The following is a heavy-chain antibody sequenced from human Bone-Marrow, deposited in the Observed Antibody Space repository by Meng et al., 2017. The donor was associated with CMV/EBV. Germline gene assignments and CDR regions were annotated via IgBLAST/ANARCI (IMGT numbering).Heavy chain of an antibody. J-gene: IGHJ4*02. CDR1: RYTFTAYY. Sequence: ASVKVSCKASRYTFTAYYMHWVRQAPGQGLEWMGWINPDSGGTNYAQKFQGRVTMTRDTSITTAYMELSRLRSDDTAVYYCARDILTGYYTDYWAQGTLVTVSS. CDR2: INPDSGGT. D-gene: IGHD3-9*01. CDR3: ARDILTGYYTDY. V-gene: IGHV1-2*02.